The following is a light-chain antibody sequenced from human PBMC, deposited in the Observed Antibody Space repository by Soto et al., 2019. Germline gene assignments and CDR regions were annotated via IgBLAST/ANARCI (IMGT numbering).Light chain of an antibody. CDR1: SSDIGGYNF. CDR3: SSYTRSSSLEV. Sequence: QSALTQPASVSGSPGQSITISCTGTSSDIGGYNFVSWYQQHPGKAPKLIIYDVNYRPSGVSSRFSGSKSGNTASLTIYGLQAEDGAEYYCSSYTRSSSLEVFGGGTKLTVL. CDR2: DVN. J-gene: IGLJ3*02. V-gene: IGLV2-14*01.